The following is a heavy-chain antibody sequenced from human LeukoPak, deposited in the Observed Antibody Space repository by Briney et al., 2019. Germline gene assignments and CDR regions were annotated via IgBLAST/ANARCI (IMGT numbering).Heavy chain of an antibody. D-gene: IGHD6-19*01. CDR2: VYYTGNT. J-gene: IGHJ3*01. CDR3: ARLRAMAGHRGGFDF. V-gene: IGHV4-39*01. CDR1: GDSISYHNYY. Sequence: SETLSLTCAVSGDSISYHNYYWDWIRQPPGKGLEWIGTVYYTGNTYYNPSLKSRVAISVDTSKNQFSLQLTSMTAADAAVYYCARLRAMAGHRGGFDFWGRGTMVTVSS.